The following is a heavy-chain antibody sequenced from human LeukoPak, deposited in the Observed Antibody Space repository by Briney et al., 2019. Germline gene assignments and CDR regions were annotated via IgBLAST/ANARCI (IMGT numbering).Heavy chain of an antibody. Sequence: GGSLRLSCAASGFTVSSNYMSWVRQAPGEGLEWISVIYSGGSTYYADSVKGRFTISRDNSKNTLYLQMNSLRAEDTAVYYCARETPGYSSGWYSTWGYYFDYWGQGTLVTVSS. CDR3: ARETPGYSSGWYSTWGYYFDY. J-gene: IGHJ4*02. CDR2: IYSGGST. CDR1: GFTVSSNY. D-gene: IGHD6-19*01. V-gene: IGHV3-53*01.